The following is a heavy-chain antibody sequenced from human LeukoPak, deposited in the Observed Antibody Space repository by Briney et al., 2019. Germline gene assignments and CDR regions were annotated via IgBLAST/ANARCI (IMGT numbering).Heavy chain of an antibody. J-gene: IGHJ4*02. Sequence: GGSLRLSCAASGFTVSSNYMSWVRQAPGKGLEWVSVIYSGSSTYYADSVKGRFTISRDNSKNTLYLQMNSLRAEDTAVYYCARDHKAYYYDSSGYYLDYWGQGTLVTVSS. CDR1: GFTVSSNY. CDR3: ARDHKAYYYDSSGYYLDY. CDR2: IYSGSST. V-gene: IGHV3-53*01. D-gene: IGHD3-22*01.